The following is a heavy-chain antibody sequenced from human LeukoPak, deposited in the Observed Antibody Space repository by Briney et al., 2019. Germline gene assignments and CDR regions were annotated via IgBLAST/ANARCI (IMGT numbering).Heavy chain of an antibody. CDR3: AKSLFTSATGTGRAFHI. D-gene: IGHD1-1*01. Sequence: GGSLRLSCAASGFTFSSYGMHWVRQAPGKGLEWVAFIRYDGSNKYYADSVKGRFTISRNNSKNTLYLQMNSLRAEDTAIFYCAKSLFTSATGTGRAFHIWGQGTRVTVSS. CDR2: IRYDGSNK. J-gene: IGHJ3*02. V-gene: IGHV3-30*02. CDR1: GFTFSSYG.